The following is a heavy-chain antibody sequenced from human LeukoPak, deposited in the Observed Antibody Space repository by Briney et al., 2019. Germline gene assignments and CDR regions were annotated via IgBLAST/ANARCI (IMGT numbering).Heavy chain of an antibody. V-gene: IGHV3-30-3*01. Sequence: GGSLRLSCAASGFTFSSYAMHWVRQAPGKGLEWVAVISYDGSNKYYADSVKGRFTISRDNSKNTLYLQMNSLRAEDTAVYYCARLRGGSSDFDYWGQGTLVTVSS. J-gene: IGHJ4*02. D-gene: IGHD1-26*01. CDR1: GFTFSSYA. CDR3: ARLRGGSSDFDY. CDR2: ISYDGSNK.